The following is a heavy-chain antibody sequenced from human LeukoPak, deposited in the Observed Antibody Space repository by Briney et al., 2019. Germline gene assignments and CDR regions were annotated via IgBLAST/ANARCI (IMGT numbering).Heavy chain of an antibody. V-gene: IGHV1-18*01. CDR3: ARDRPTAMESSFYFYGMDV. CDR2: ISAYNGNT. D-gene: IGHD5-18*01. J-gene: IGHJ6*02. CDR1: GYTFTSYG. Sequence: ASVKVSCKASGYTFTSYGISWVRRAPGQGLEWMGWISAYNGNTNYAQKLQGRVTMTTDTSTSTAYMELRSLRSDDTAVYYCARDRPTAMESSFYFYGMDVWGQGTTDTVSS.